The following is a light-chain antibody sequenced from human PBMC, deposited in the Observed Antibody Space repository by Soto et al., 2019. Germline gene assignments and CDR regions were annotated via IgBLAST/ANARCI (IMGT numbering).Light chain of an antibody. V-gene: IGLV1-44*01. CDR2: SHN. Sequence: QSVLTQPPSASGTPGQRVTISCSGRSSNIGSNTVNWYQQLPGTAPKLLIYSHNQRPSGVPDRFSGAQSGTSASLAISGLQSEDEADYYCAAWDDSLNGVVFGGGTKLTVL. CDR1: SSNIGSNT. J-gene: IGLJ2*01. CDR3: AAWDDSLNGVV.